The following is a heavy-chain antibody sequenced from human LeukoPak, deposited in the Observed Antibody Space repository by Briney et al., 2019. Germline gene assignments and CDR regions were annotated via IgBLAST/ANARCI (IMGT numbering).Heavy chain of an antibody. V-gene: IGHV1-46*01. CDR1: GYTFTGYY. D-gene: IGHD3-3*01. Sequence: VASVKVSCKASGYTFTGYYIHWVRQAPGQGLEWMGIINPSGGSTTYAQGFQGRVTMTRDTSTSTVYMELSSLRSEDTAVYYCARDAIENYDFWSGSYYYFDYWGQGTLVTVSS. CDR2: INPSGGST. J-gene: IGHJ4*02. CDR3: ARDAIENYDFWSGSYYYFDY.